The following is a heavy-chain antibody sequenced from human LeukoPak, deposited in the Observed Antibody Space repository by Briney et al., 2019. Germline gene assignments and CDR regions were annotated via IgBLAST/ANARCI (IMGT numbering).Heavy chain of an antibody. CDR1: GFAFSTYW. D-gene: IGHD3-22*01. V-gene: IGHV3-7*03. CDR3: AKAAPHYYDSSGYYAHFDY. CDR2: INQDGSVK. Sequence: GGSLRLSCAASGFAFSTYWMDWVRQAPGKGLEWVGNINQDGSVKHYADSVKGRFTISRDNAKNSLYLQMNSLRAEDTALYYCAKAAPHYYDSSGYYAHFDYWGQGTLVTVSS. J-gene: IGHJ4*02.